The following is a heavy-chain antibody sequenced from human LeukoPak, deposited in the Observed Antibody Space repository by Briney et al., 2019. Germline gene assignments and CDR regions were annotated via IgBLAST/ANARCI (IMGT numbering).Heavy chain of an antibody. CDR2: IYYSGST. CDR3: ARAQTIVAFDY. V-gene: IGHV4-39*07. J-gene: IGHJ4*02. D-gene: IGHD5-12*01. Sequence: SETLSLTCTVSGGSISSSSYYWGWIRQPPGKGLEWIGSIYYSGSTYYNPSLKSRVTISVDTSKNQFSLKLSSVTAADTAVYYCARAQTIVAFDYWGQGTLVTVSS. CDR1: GGSISSSSYY.